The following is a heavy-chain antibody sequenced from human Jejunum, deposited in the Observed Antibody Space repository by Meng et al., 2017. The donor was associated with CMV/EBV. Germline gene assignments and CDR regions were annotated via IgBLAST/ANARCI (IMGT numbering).Heavy chain of an antibody. Sequence: GFTVGGGGGGWGRRAPGGGVGWVGRIDEGGGRAGYAEGVKGRFTICRDNGKNTLYLRMDSLRVEDTAIYYCVRSVYNTYGLFDLWGQGTLVTVSS. CDR2: IDEGGGRA. CDR3: VRSVYNTYGLFDL. CDR1: GFTVGGGG. V-gene: IGHV3-74*01. J-gene: IGHJ4*02. D-gene: IGHD5-24*01.